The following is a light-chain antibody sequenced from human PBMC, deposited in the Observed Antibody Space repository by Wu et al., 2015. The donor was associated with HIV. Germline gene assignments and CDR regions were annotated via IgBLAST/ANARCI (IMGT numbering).Light chain of an antibody. J-gene: IGKJ1*01. CDR2: NAS. Sequence: EIVSTQSPATLSLSPGERATLSCRASQSVGSYLAWYQKKPGQAPRLLIYNASDRATGIPARFSGSGSGTDFTLTISSLQPEDVATYYCQKYNSAIWTFGQGTKVEIK. V-gene: IGKV3-11*01. CDR1: QSVGSY. CDR3: QKYNSAIWT.